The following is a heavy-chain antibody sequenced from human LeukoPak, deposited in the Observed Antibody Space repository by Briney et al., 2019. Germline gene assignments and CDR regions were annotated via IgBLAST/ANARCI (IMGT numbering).Heavy chain of an antibody. CDR3: AKVFVQAVDY. D-gene: IGHD6-6*01. V-gene: IGHV3-23*01. CDR1: GGSISSGDYY. CDR2: ISGSGGST. Sequence: LSLTCTVSGGSISSGDYYWSWVRQAPGKGLEWVSAISGSGGSTYYADSVKGRFTISRDNSKNTLYLQMNSLRAEDTAVYYCAKVFVQAVDYWGQGTLVTVSS. J-gene: IGHJ4*02.